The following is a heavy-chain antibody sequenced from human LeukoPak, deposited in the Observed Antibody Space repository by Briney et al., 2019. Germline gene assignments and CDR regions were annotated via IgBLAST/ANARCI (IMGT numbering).Heavy chain of an antibody. J-gene: IGHJ4*02. V-gene: IGHV3-7*05. CDR2: IHQDAGEK. CDR1: GFTFSDSW. Sequence: GGSLSLSCAASGFTFSDSWMTWVRQTPGKGLQWVASIHQDAGEKQYVDSVRGRFTISRDNSKNSLYLQMNSLRVEDTAVYYCASSKDHYFHRWGQGTLVTVSS. CDR3: ASSKDHYFHR.